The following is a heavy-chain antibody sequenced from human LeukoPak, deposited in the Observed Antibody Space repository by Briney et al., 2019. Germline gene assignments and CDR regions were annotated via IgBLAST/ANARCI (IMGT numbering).Heavy chain of an antibody. CDR3: ARGVVIVVEGWFDP. D-gene: IGHD3-22*01. V-gene: IGHV4-31*03. Sequence: SQTLSLTCTVSGGSISSGGYYWSWIRQHPGKGLEWIGYIYYSGSTYYNPSHKSRVTISVDTSKNQFSLKLSSVTAADTAVYYCARGVVIVVEGWFDPWGQGTLVTVSS. CDR1: GGSISSGGYY. CDR2: IYYSGST. J-gene: IGHJ5*02.